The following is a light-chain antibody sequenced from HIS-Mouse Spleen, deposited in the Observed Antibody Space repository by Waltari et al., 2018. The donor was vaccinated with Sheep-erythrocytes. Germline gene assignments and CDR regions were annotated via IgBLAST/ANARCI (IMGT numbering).Light chain of an antibody. Sequence: DIQMTQSPSSLSASVADRGTITCQASQDISNYLNWYQQKPGKAPKPLIYDASNLETGVPSRFSGSGSGTDFTFTISSLQPEDIATYYCQQYDNLLTFGGGTKVEIK. CDR3: QQYDNLLT. V-gene: IGKV1-33*01. J-gene: IGKJ4*01. CDR1: QDISNY. CDR2: DAS.